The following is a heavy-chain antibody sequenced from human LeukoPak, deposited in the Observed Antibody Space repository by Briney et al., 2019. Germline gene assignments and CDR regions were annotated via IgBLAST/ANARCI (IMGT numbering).Heavy chain of an antibody. Sequence: ASVKVSCKASGYTFTSYGISWVRQAPGQGLEWMGWISAYNGNTNYAQKLQGRVTMTTDTSTSTAYMELRSLRSDDTAVYYCARWGPFEYSSSGGSDYWGQGTLVTVSS. CDR2: ISAYNGNT. J-gene: IGHJ4*02. CDR1: GYTFTSYG. V-gene: IGHV1-18*01. D-gene: IGHD6-6*01. CDR3: ARWGPFEYSSSGGSDY.